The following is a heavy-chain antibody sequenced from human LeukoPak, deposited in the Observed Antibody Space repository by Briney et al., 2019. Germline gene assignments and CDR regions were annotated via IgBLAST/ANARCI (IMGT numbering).Heavy chain of an antibody. D-gene: IGHD5-24*01. V-gene: IGHV3-49*03. J-gene: IGHJ4*02. CDR1: GFTFGDYA. Sequence: PGGSLRLSCTTSGFTFGDYAMSWFRQAPGKGLEWVSFIRNKANGATAQYATSVKDRFTISRDDSKSVAYLQMNSLKTEDTAVYYCTRVPINRDGWPIDYWGQGTLVTVSS. CDR2: IRNKANGATA. CDR3: TRVPINRDGWPIDY.